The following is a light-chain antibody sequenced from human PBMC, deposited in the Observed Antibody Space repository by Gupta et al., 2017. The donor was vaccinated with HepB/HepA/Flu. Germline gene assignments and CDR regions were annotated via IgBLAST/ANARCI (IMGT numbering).Light chain of an antibody. CDR2: DVS. J-gene: IGLJ1*01. CDR1: SADVGGYDY. Sequence: QSALPQPASVSGSPGQPNTISCTGTSADVGGYDYVSWYQQHPGKAPKLMIFDVSNRPSGLSNRFSGSKSGNTASLTISGLQAEDEADYYCSSFTTSRTGVFGTGTKVTVL. V-gene: IGLV2-14*01. CDR3: SSFTTSRTGV.